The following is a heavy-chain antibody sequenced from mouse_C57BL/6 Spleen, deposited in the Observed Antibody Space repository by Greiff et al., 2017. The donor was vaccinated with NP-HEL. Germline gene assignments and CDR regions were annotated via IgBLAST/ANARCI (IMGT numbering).Heavy chain of an antibody. D-gene: IGHD2-3*01. CDR2: IYPGDGDT. Sequence: VQLQQSGPELVKPGASVKISCKASGYAFSSSWMNWVKQRPGKGLEWIGRIYPGDGDTNYNGKFKGKATLTADKSSSTAYMQLSSLTSEDSAVYFCARDDGYYRAWFAYWGQGTLVTVSA. J-gene: IGHJ3*01. V-gene: IGHV1-82*01. CDR1: GYAFSSSW. CDR3: ARDDGYYRAWFAY.